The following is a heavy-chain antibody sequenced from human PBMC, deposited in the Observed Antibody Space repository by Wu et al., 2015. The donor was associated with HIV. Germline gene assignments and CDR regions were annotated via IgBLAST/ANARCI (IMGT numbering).Heavy chain of an antibody. V-gene: IGHV1-46*01. J-gene: IGHJ6*02. CDR1: GYTFTSYY. Sequence: QVQLVQSGAEVKKPGASVKVSCKAFGYTFTSYYMHWVRQAPGQGLEWMGIINPSGGSTSYAQKFQGRVTMTRDTSTSTVYMELSSLRSEDTAVYYCARGGYYGSGSYTHGMDVWGPRDHGHRLL. CDR3: ARGGYYGSGSYTHGMDV. D-gene: IGHD3-10*01. CDR2: INPSGGST.